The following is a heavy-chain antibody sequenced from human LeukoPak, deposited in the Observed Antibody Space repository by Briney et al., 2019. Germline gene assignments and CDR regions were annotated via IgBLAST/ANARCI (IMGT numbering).Heavy chain of an antibody. D-gene: IGHD3-10*01. Sequence: GASAKVSCKASGYTFTSYDINWVRQATGQGLEWMGWMNPNSGNTGYAQKFQGRVTMTRNTSISTAYMELSSLRSEDTAVYYCARGTYYYGSGSYYGDWGQGTLVTVSS. CDR3: ARGTYYYGSGSYYGD. V-gene: IGHV1-8*01. J-gene: IGHJ4*02. CDR2: MNPNSGNT. CDR1: GYTFTSYD.